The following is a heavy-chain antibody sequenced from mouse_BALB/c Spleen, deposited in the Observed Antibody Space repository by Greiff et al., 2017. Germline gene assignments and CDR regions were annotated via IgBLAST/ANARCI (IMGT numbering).Heavy chain of an antibody. D-gene: IGHD2-1*01. CDR2: INPYNGAT. J-gene: IGHJ4*01. CDR3: AREGYYGNYDCYAMDY. CDR1: GYSFTGYY. V-gene: IGHV1-31*01. Sequence: VQLQQSGPELVKPGASVKISCKASGYSFTGYYMHWVKQSHVKSLEWIGRINPYNGATSYNQNFKDKASLTVDKSSSTAYMELHSLTSEDSAVYYCAREGYYGNYDCYAMDYWGQGTSVTVSS.